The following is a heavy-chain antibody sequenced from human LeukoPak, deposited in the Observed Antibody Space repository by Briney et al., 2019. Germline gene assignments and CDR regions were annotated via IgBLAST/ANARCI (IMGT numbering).Heavy chain of an antibody. J-gene: IGHJ4*02. CDR3: ARRRSGPDYFDY. Sequence: SETLSLTCTVSGASVSSGSYYWSWIRQPPGKGLEWIGSIYYSGSTYYNPSLKSRVTISVDTSKNQFSLKLSSVTAADTAVYYCARRRSGPDYFDYWGQGSLVTVSS. CDR2: IYYSGST. CDR1: GASVSSGSYY. V-gene: IGHV4-39*01. D-gene: IGHD2-15*01.